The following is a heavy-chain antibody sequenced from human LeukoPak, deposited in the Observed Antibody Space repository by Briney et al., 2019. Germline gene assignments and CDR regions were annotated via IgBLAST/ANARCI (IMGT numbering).Heavy chain of an antibody. Sequence: SETLSLTCTVSGGSISSYYWSWIRQPPGKGLEWIGYIYTSGSTNYNPSLKSRVTISVDTSKNQFSLKLSSVTAADTAVYYCARHGYSTSDWFDPWGQGTLVTVSS. V-gene: IGHV4-4*09. CDR3: ARHGYSTSDWFDP. CDR1: GGSISSYY. D-gene: IGHD6-6*01. CDR2: IYTSGST. J-gene: IGHJ5*02.